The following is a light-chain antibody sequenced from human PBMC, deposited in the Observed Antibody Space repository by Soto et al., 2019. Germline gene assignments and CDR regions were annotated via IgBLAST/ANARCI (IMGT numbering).Light chain of an antibody. V-gene: IGLV2-14*01. Sequence: QSVLTQPASMSGSPGQSITISCTGDRTNIGNYNFVSWYQHHPGKAPKLILYEVTNRPSGVSNRFSGSKSGNTASLTISGLRAEDGADYYCTSFTTNSTLVLFGGGTKLTVL. J-gene: IGLJ3*02. CDR2: EVT. CDR1: RTNIGNYNF. CDR3: TSFTTNSTLVL.